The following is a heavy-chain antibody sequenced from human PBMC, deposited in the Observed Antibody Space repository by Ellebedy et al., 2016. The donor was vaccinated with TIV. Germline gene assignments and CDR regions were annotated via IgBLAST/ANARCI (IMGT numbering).Heavy chain of an antibody. CDR3: ASLLGEGFGELHYGMDV. Sequence: ASVKVSCKASGYTFTSYGISWVRQAPGQGLEWMGWISAYNGNTNYAQKLQGRVTMTTDTSTSTAYMELSSLRSEDTAVYYCASLLGEGFGELHYGMDVWGQGTAVTVSS. D-gene: IGHD3-10*01. J-gene: IGHJ6*02. V-gene: IGHV1-18*04. CDR2: ISAYNGNT. CDR1: GYTFTSYG.